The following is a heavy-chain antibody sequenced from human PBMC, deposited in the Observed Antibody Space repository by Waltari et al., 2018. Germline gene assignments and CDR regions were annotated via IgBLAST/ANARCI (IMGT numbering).Heavy chain of an antibody. CDR2: IENSGRT. D-gene: IGHD4-17*01. Sequence: QVQLQESGPGLVRPSETLSLTCTVPRGSFNSYYWSWIRQSPGTRLEWISYIENSGRTEYNPSLNSRVTMSLDRSNNQFSLRLTSVTAADTGVYYCARGVYGAYLDNWGQGTLVTVSS. V-gene: IGHV4-59*01. CDR3: ARGVYGAYLDN. J-gene: IGHJ4*02. CDR1: RGSFNSYY.